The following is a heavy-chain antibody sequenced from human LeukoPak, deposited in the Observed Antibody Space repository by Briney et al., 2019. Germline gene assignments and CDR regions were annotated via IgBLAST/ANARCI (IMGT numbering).Heavy chain of an antibody. CDR1: GGTFSSYA. CDR3: ARMSATVTTSWFDP. J-gene: IGHJ5*02. V-gene: IGHV1-69*13. CDR2: IIPIFGTA. Sequence: SVKVSCXASGGTFSSYAISWVRQARGQGLEWMAGIIPIFGTANYAQKFQGRVTITADESTSTAYMELSSLRSEDTAVYYCARMSATVTTSWFDPWGQGTLVTVSS. D-gene: IGHD4-11*01.